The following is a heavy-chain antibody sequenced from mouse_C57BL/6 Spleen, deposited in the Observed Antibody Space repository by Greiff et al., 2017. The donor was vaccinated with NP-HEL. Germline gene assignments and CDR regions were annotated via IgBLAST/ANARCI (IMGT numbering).Heavy chain of an antibody. J-gene: IGHJ3*01. CDR3: TRGAYDYEGAWFAY. CDR1: GFTFSSYA. CDR2: ISSGGDYI. Sequence: EVKLMESGEGLVKPGGSLKLSCAASGFTFSSYAMSWVRQTPEKRLEWVAYISSGGDYIYYADTVKGRFTISRDNARNTLYLQMSSLKSEDTAMYYCTRGAYDYEGAWFAYWGQGTLVTVSA. V-gene: IGHV5-9-1*02. D-gene: IGHD2-4*01.